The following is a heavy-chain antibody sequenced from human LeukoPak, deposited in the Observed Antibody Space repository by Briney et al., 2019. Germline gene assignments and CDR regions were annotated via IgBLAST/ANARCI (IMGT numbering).Heavy chain of an antibody. CDR3: AKSHASIWNVYDY. CDR1: GFTFSSYA. V-gene: IGHV3-23*01. J-gene: IGHJ4*02. D-gene: IGHD1-1*01. CDR2: ISGSGTGT. Sequence: GGSLRLSCAASGFTFSSYAMSWVRQAPGKGLEWVSSISGSGTGTYYADSVKGRFTISRDNSKNTLYLQMNSLRAEDTAVYYCAKSHASIWNVYDYWGQGTLVTVSS.